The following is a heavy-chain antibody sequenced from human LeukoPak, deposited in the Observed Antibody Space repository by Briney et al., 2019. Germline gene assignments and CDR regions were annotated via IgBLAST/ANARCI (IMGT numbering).Heavy chain of an antibody. CDR1: GFTFSDYY. J-gene: IGHJ5*02. CDR3: ARGEVTKLGWFDP. CDR2: ISSSASSI. V-gene: IGHV3-11*01. Sequence: SGGSLRLSCAASGFTFSDYYMSWIRQAPGKGLEWVSYISSSASSIYYADSVKGRFTIFRDNVKNSLYLQMHSLRAEDTAVYYCARGEVTKLGWFDPWGQGTLVTVSS. D-gene: IGHD3-16*01.